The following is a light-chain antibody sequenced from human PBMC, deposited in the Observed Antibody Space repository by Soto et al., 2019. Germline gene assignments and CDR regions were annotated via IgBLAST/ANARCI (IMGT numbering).Light chain of an antibody. CDR1: QSVSSN. CDR3: QQYNNLPRT. V-gene: IGKV3-15*01. J-gene: IGKJ1*01. CDR2: GAS. Sequence: EIVMTQSPATLSVSPGERATLSCRASQSVSSNLAWYQQKPGQSPRLLIYGASTRATGIPARFSGSGSGTECTLNISSLQSEDFAVYYCQQYNNLPRTFGQGNNVEIK.